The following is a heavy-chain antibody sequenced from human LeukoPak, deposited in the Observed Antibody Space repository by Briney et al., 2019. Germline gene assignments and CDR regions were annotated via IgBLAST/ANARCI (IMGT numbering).Heavy chain of an antibody. V-gene: IGHV3-23*01. J-gene: IGHJ4*02. D-gene: IGHD5-12*01. CDR2: ISASCGST. CDR1: GFTLNNYG. CDR3: AKYVIPQLESIGYDYFDF. Sequence: GGSLRLSCAAAGFTLNNYGMSWVRQAPGKGLEWVSGISASCGSTYYADSVKGGFITSRDTFKNTQYLQLNSLSAEDTAVYYCAKYVIPQLESIGYDYFDFWGQGTLVTVSS.